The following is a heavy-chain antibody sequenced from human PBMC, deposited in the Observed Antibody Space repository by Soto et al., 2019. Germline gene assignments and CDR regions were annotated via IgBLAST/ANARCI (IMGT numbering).Heavy chain of an antibody. CDR3: ARESRPYYDSSGYQDAFDI. CDR2: IIPIFGTA. J-gene: IGHJ3*02. D-gene: IGHD3-22*01. V-gene: IGHV1-69*13. CDR1: GGTFSSYA. Sequence: EASVKVSCKASGGTFSSYAISWVRQAPGQGLEWMGGIIPIFGTANYAQKFQGRVTITADESTSTAYMELSSLRSEDTAVYYCARESRPYYDSSGYQDAFDIWGQGTMVTVSS.